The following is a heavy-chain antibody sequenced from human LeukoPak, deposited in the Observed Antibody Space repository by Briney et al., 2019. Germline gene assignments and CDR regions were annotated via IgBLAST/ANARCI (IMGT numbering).Heavy chain of an antibody. J-gene: IGHJ4*02. CDR1: GYTFTSYD. V-gene: IGHV1-8*01. CDR2: MNPNSGNT. CDR3: AKDINRYYGFWSGYYKN. D-gene: IGHD3-3*01. Sequence: ASVKVSCKASGYTFTSYDINWVRQATGQGLEWMGWMNPNSGNTGYAQKFQGRVTMTRNTSISTAYMELSSLRSEDTAVYYCAKDINRYYGFWSGYYKNWGQGTLVTVSS.